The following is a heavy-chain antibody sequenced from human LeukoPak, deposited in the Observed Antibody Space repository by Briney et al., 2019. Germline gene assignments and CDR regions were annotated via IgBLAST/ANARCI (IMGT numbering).Heavy chain of an antibody. CDR1: GYTFTGYY. CDR2: INPNSGGT. CDR3: ARSGEYQLLLSGEFDC. Sequence: ASVKVSCKASGYTFTGYYMHWVRQAPGQGLEWMGWINPNSGGTNYAQKFQGRVTMTRDTSISTAYMELSRLRSDDTAAYYCARSGEYQLLLSGEFDCWGQGTLVTVSS. D-gene: IGHD2-2*01. J-gene: IGHJ4*02. V-gene: IGHV1-2*02.